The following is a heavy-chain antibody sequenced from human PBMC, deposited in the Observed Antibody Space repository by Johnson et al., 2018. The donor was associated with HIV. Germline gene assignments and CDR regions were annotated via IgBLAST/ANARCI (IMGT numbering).Heavy chain of an antibody. CDR2: ISYDGSNK. V-gene: IGHV3-30-3*01. CDR3: ARWDYEFWSGYNAVDI. CDR1: GFTFSSYA. J-gene: IGHJ3*02. Sequence: QVQLVESGGGVVQPGRSLRLSCAASGFTFSSYAMHWVRQAPGKGLEWVAVISYDGSNKYYADSVKGRLTISRDNSKNKMYLQMNSRRAEDKAVYCCARWDYEFWSGYNAVDIWGQGTMVIVAS. D-gene: IGHD3-3*01.